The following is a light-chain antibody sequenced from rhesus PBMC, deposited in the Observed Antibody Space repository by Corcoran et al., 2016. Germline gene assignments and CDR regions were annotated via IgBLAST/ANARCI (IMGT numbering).Light chain of an antibody. CDR2: ADN. Sequence: SSALTQRPSVSAASGQTARITCEGDDIGSKNVHWYQQKPSQVPVLVIYADNKRPSGIPERLSGSNSGNTASLTITRVEAGDEADYYCQVWDSSTKRYIFGAGTRLIVL. CDR1: DIGSKN. CDR3: QVWDSSTKRYI. V-gene: IGLV3-25*02. J-gene: IGLJ1*01.